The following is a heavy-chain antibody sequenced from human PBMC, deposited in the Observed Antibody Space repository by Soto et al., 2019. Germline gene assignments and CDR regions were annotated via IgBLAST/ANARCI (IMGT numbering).Heavy chain of an antibody. D-gene: IGHD5-18*01. V-gene: IGHV3-33*01. CDR1: GLTFSIYV. J-gene: IGHJ4*02. CDR2: IWYDGSNK. CDR3: ARDPSTSLTQLWFPAFDY. Sequence: PGVSLRLSWAASGLTFSIYVIDGVRQAPGKGLEWVAVIWYDGSNKYYADSVKGRFTISRDNSKNTLYLQMNSLRAEDTAVYYCARDPSTSLTQLWFPAFDYWGQGTLVTVSS.